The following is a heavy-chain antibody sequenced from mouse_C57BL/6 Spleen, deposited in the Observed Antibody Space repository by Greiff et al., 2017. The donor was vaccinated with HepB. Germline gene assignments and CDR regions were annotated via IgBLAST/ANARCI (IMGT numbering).Heavy chain of an antibody. CDR1: GFTFSSYA. D-gene: IGHD1-1*01. V-gene: IGHV5-4*01. J-gene: IGHJ1*03. Sequence: EVQGVESGGGLVKPGGSLKLSCAASGFTFSSYAMSWVRQTPEKRLEWVATISDGGSYTYYPDNVKGRFTISRDNAKNNLYLQMSHLKSEDTAMYYCARDPRGSSSWYFDVWGTGTTVTVSS. CDR3: ARDPRGSSSWYFDV. CDR2: ISDGGSYT.